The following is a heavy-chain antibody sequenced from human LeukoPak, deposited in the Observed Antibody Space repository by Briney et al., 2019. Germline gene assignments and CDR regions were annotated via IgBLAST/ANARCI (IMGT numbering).Heavy chain of an antibody. Sequence: PGGSLRLSCAASGFTFSSYWMHWVRQAPGKGLVWVSRINSDGSSTSYADSVKGRFTISRDNAKNTLYLQMNSLRAEDTAVYYCARVLDGVGATRSFDYWGQGTLVTVPS. CDR2: INSDGSST. D-gene: IGHD1-26*01. CDR1: GFTFSSYW. CDR3: ARVLDGVGATRSFDY. J-gene: IGHJ4*02. V-gene: IGHV3-74*01.